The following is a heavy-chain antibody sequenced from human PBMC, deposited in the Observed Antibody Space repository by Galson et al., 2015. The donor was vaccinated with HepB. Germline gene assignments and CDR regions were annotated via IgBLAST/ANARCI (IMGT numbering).Heavy chain of an antibody. Sequence: SVKVSCKASGYTFTGYYMHWVRQAPGQGLEWMGWINPNSGGTNYAQKFQGRVTMTRDTSISTAYMELSRLRSDDTAVYYCARDLIGYCSSTSCYTGGAFDIWGQGTMVTVSS. D-gene: IGHD2-2*02. CDR1: GYTFTGYY. CDR3: ARDLIGYCSSTSCYTGGAFDI. V-gene: IGHV1-2*02. CDR2: INPNSGGT. J-gene: IGHJ3*02.